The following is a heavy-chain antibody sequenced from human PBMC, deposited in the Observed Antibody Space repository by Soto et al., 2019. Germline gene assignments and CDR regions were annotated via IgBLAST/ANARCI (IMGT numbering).Heavy chain of an antibody. J-gene: IGHJ4*02. CDR2: ISRDGNNK. V-gene: IGHV3-30*18. CDR3: AKDAYTPIRTTAHDAGGLDH. Sequence: QVQLVEAGGGVVQPGKSLRLSCATSGFTFRFYDMHWVRQAPGKGLEWLAVISRDGNNKYYGDSVKGRFTISRDNSKNTLFLQMYSLRDEDSAVYYCAKDAYTPIRTTAHDAGGLDHWGRGTLVTVSS. CDR1: GFTFRFYD. D-gene: IGHD4-4*01.